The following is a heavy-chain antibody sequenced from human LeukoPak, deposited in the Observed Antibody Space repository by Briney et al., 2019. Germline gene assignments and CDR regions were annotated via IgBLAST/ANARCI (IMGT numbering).Heavy chain of an antibody. CDR1: GFTFSGFS. CDR3: ARIGMENFYDL. J-gene: IGHJ5*02. D-gene: IGHD2/OR15-2a*01. Sequence: GGSLTLSCAASGFTFSGFSMHWLRQAPGRGLEYVSAINGNGDKTFYTDSVRGRFTIFRDNSKNTLFLQMGSLRGEDTALYFCARIGMENFYDLWGQGTLVTVSS. V-gene: IGHV3-64*02. CDR2: INGNGDKT.